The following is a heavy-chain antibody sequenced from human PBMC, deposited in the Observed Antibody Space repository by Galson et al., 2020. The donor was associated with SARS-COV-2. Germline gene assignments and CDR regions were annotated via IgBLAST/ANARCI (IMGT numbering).Heavy chain of an antibody. Sequence: GESLKISCAASGFTFSSYAMSWVRQAPGKGLQYVSAMSSTGGTSFYADSVNGRFTMSRDNSKNTFYLQMTGLRVEDSAFYYCLSYSSTRDNYWGQGTLVTVSS. J-gene: IGHJ4*02. CDR3: LSYSSTRDNY. D-gene: IGHD6-19*01. V-gene: IGHV3-64D*09. CDR2: MSSTGGTS. CDR1: GFTFSSYA.